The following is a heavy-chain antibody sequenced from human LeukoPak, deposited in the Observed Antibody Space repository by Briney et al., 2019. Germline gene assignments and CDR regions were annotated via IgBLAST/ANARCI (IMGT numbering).Heavy chain of an antibody. CDR3: AKDIQLTY. Sequence: GGSLRLSCAVSGFTFSGAAMSWVRQAPGKGLEWVSLISSSGSNIYYADSVKGRFTISRDDSKNTLCLQMNSLRAEDTAVYYCAKDIQLTYWGQGALVTVSS. V-gene: IGHV3-23*01. CDR1: GFTFSGAA. D-gene: IGHD2-2*01. CDR2: ISSSGSNI. J-gene: IGHJ4*02.